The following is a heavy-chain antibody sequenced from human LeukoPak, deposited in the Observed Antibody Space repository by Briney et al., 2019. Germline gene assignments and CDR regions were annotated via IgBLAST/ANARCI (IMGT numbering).Heavy chain of an antibody. J-gene: IGHJ4*02. CDR1: GYSFTSYW. CDR3: AITYYYDSSGYQTVDY. V-gene: IGHV5-51*01. Sequence: GESLKISCKGSGYSFTSYWIGWVRQMPGKGLEWMGIIYPGDSDTRYSPSFRGQVTISADKSISTAYLQWSSLKASDTAMYYCAITYYYDSSGYQTVDYWGQGTLVTVSS. CDR2: IYPGDSDT. D-gene: IGHD3-22*01.